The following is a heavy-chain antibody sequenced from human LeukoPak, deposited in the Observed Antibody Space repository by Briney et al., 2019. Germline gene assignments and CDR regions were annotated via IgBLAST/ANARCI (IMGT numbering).Heavy chain of an antibody. CDR2: INPNSGDT. CDR1: GYTFTGYY. D-gene: IGHD3-16*01. CDR3: ATQRGSYLWGTDFDY. J-gene: IGHJ4*02. V-gene: IGHV1-2*02. Sequence: ASVKVSCKASGYTFTGYYMHWVRQAPGQGLEWMGWINPNSGDTKFAREFQGRVTMTRDTSISTAYMELSRLRSDDTAVYYCATQRGSYLWGTDFDYWGQGTLVTVSS.